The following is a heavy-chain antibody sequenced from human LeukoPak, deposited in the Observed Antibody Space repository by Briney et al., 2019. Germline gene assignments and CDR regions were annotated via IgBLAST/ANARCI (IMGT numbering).Heavy chain of an antibody. CDR3: ARFEYSSGWYLAAEYFQH. D-gene: IGHD6-19*01. J-gene: IGHJ1*01. CDR2: IIPIFGTA. V-gene: IGHV1-69*06. Sequence: SVKVSCKASGGTFSSYAISWVRQAPGQGLEWMGRIIPIFGTANYAQKFQGRVTITADKSTSTAYMELSSLRSEDTAVYYCARFEYSSGWYLAAEYFQHWDQGTLVTVSS. CDR1: GGTFSSYA.